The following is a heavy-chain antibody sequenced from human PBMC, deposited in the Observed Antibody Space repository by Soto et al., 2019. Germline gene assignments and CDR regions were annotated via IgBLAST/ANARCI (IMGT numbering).Heavy chain of an antibody. D-gene: IGHD1-26*01. V-gene: IGHV4-39*01. Sequence: QLQLQESGPGLVKPSETLSLTCTVSGGSISSSSYYWGWIRQPPGKGLEWIGRIYYSGSTYYNPSLKGRVTISVDTSKNQFSLKLSSVTAADTAVYYCARRGATTGSHWYFDLWGRGTLVTVSS. CDR2: IYYSGST. CDR3: ARRGATTGSHWYFDL. J-gene: IGHJ2*01. CDR1: GGSISSSSYY.